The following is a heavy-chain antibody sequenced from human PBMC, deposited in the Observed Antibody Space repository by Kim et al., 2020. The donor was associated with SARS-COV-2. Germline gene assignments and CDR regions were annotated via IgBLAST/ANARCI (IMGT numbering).Heavy chain of an antibody. J-gene: IGHJ4*02. V-gene: IGHV3-23*01. CDR2: ISGSGGST. D-gene: IGHD4-4*01. Sequence: GGSLRLSCAASGFTFSSYAMSWVRQAPGKGLEWVSAISGSGGSTYYADSVKGRFTISRDNSKNTLYLQMNSLRAEDTAVYYCAKDRGTVTPYVHGVFDYWGQGTLVTVSS. CDR1: GFTFSSYA. CDR3: AKDRGTVTPYVHGVFDY.